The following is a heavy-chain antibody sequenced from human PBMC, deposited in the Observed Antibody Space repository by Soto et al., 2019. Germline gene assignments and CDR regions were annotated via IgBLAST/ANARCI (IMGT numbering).Heavy chain of an antibody. Sequence: QVELQESGPGLVKPSGTLSLTCAVSGGSVSSTYWWSWVRQPPGKGLEWIGEIYHSVSANYNPSLTSRVTISVDNSKNQFSLNLNSVTAADTAVYYCARYNAASGTYYFDYWGQGTLVTVSS. CDR2: IYHSVSA. V-gene: IGHV4-4*02. D-gene: IGHD6-13*01. J-gene: IGHJ4*02. CDR1: GGSVSSTYW. CDR3: ARYNAASGTYYFDY.